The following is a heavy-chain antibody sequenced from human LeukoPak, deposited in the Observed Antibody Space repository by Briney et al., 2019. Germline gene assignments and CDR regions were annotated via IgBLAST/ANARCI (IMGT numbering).Heavy chain of an antibody. CDR2: ISYDGSNK. CDR1: GFTFSSYA. J-gene: IGHJ4*02. CDR3: VTSWCRQQRDY. D-gene: IGHD2-8*01. V-gene: IGHV3-30-3*01. Sequence: GRSLRLSCAASGFTFSSYAMHWVRQAPGKGLEWVAVISYDGSNKYYADSVKGRFTISRDNSKNTLYLQMNSLRAEDTAVYYCVTSWCRQQRDYWGQGTLVTVSS.